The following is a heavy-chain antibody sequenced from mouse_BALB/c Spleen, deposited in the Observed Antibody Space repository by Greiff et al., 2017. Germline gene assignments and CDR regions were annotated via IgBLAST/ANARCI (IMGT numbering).Heavy chain of an antibody. CDR3: AYIYDGPFDY. J-gene: IGHJ2*01. D-gene: IGHD2-3*01. V-gene: IGHV14-3*02. CDR2: IDPANGNT. Sequence: EVQLQESGAELVKPGASVKLSCTASGFNIKDTYMHWVKQRPEQGLEWIGRIDPANGNTKYDPKFQGKATITADTSSNTAYLQLSSLTSEDTAVYYCAYIYDGPFDYWGQGTTLTVSS. CDR1: GFNIKDTY.